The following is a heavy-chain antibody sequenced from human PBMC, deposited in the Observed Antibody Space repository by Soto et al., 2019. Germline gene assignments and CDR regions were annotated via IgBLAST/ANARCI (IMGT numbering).Heavy chain of an antibody. D-gene: IGHD6-13*01. V-gene: IGHV6-1*01. CDR3: AREDGIAAAGSHWYFDL. Sequence: QVQLQQSGPGLVKPSQTLSLTCAISGDSVSSNSAAWNWIRQFPSRGLEWLGRTYYRSKWYNDYAVSVKSRITINPDTSKNQFSLQLNSVTPEDTAVYYCAREDGIAAAGSHWYFDLWGRGTLVTVSS. J-gene: IGHJ2*01. CDR2: TYYRSKWYN. CDR1: GDSVSSNSAA.